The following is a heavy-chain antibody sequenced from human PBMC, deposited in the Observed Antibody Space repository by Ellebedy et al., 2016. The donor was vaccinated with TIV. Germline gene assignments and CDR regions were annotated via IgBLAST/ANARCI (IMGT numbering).Heavy chain of an antibody. CDR3: AREMGIAGEYYYYGMDV. Sequence: ASVKVSCKASGYSLTTYYVHWVRQAPGQGLEWLGWINPYSGSTHSAQKFQDRVTMTRDTSISTAYIQMTGLKSDDTAVYYCAREMGIAGEYYYYGMDVWGQGTTVTVSS. D-gene: IGHD6-13*01. V-gene: IGHV1-2*02. CDR2: INPYSGST. J-gene: IGHJ6*02. CDR1: GYSLTTYY.